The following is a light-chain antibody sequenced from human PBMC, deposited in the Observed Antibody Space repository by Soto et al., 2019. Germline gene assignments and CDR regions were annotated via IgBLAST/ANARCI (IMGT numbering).Light chain of an antibody. CDR3: QQRSNWPWT. CDR1: QSVSSY. J-gene: IGKJ1*01. V-gene: IGKV3-11*01. Sequence: DIVFTQSPSTLSLSPGERATLYCRASQSVSSYLAWYQQKPGQAPRLLIYDASNRATGIPARFSGSGSGTDFTLTISSLEPEDFAVYYCQQRSNWPWTFGQGTKVDIK. CDR2: DAS.